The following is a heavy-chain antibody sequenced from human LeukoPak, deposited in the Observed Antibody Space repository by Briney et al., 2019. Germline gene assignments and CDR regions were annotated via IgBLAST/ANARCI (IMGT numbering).Heavy chain of an antibody. D-gene: IGHD6-13*01. Sequence: SETLSLTCTISGGSVSTYYWNWIRQPPGKGLEWIGYIHYSGTTNYNPSLKSRVTISVDTSKSQFSLKLTSVTAADTAVYYCARLTGYTSNWYGAFDLWGPGTMVSVSP. CDR1: GGSVSTYY. J-gene: IGHJ3*01. CDR2: IHYSGTT. V-gene: IGHV4-59*08. CDR3: ARLTGYTSNWYGAFDL.